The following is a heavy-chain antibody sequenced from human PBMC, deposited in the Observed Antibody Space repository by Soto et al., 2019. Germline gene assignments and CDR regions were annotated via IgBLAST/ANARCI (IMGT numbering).Heavy chain of an antibody. J-gene: IGHJ4*02. CDR2: INGYNGNT. CDR1: GYTFTSYG. Sequence: QVHLVQSGAEVKKPGTSVKVSCKASGYTFTSYGISWVRQAPGQGLEWMGWINGYNGNTNYAQKFQCRVSMTTDTSTRTAYMELRSLRSDDTAVFYCARDVAYSTSDPNFDYWGQGTLVTVS. V-gene: IGHV1-18*01. D-gene: IGHD6-6*01. CDR3: ARDVAYSTSDPNFDY.